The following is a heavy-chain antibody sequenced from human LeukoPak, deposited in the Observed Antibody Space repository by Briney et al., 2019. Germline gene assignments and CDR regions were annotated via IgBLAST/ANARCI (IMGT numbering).Heavy chain of an antibody. CDR1: GFTVSSNY. V-gene: IGHV3-53*01. J-gene: IGHJ6*02. CDR2: IYSGGST. CDR3: ARDKWELHYYFYGMDV. D-gene: IGHD1-26*01. Sequence: GGSLRLSCAASGFTVSSNYMSWVRQAPGKGLEWVSVIYSGGSTYYADSVKGRFTISRDNSKNTLYLQMNCLRAEDTAVYYCARDKWELHYYFYGMDVWGQGTTVTVSS.